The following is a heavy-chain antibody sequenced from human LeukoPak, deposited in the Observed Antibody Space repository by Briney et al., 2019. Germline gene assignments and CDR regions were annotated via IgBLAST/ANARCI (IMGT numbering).Heavy chain of an antibody. J-gene: IGHJ4*02. V-gene: IGHV3-7*03. D-gene: IGHD2-15*01. CDR1: GFNFRSHW. CDR3: AKAPVTSCRGAFCYPFDY. CDR2: INQDGTDK. Sequence: GGSLRLSCGASGFNFRSHWLSWVRQAPGKGLESVANINQDGTDKYYVDSLKGRFTISRDNAKNSLYLQMNSLRAEDAAVYYCAKAPVTSCRGAFCYPFDYWGQGTLVTVSS.